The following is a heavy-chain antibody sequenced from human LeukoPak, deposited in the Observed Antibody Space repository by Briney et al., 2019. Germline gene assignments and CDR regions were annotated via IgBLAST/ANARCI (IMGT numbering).Heavy chain of an antibody. CDR2: IIPIFGTA. Sequence: SVRVSCKASGGTFSSYAISWVRQAPGQGLEWMGGIIPIFGTANYAQKFQGRVTITADESTSTAYMELSSLRSEDTAVYYCARVYSLGYCSSTSCYALDYWGQGTLVTVSS. J-gene: IGHJ4*02. CDR1: GGTFSSYA. CDR3: ARVYSLGYCSSTSCYALDY. V-gene: IGHV1-69*13. D-gene: IGHD2-2*01.